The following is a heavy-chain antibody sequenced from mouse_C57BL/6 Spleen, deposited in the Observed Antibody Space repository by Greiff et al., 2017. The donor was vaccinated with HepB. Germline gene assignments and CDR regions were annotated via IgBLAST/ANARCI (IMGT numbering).Heavy chain of an antibody. D-gene: IGHD2-3*01. J-gene: IGHJ4*01. CDR3: ARGKGGYYLYAMDY. CDR1: GYTFTSYD. CDR2: SYPRDGST. Sequence: QVQLKQSGPELVKPGASVKLSCKASGYTFTSYDINWVKQRPGQGLEWVGWSYPRDGSTKYNEKFKGKATLTVDTSSSTAYMELHSLTSEDSAVYFCARGKGGYYLYAMDYWGQGTSVTVSS. V-gene: IGHV1-85*01.